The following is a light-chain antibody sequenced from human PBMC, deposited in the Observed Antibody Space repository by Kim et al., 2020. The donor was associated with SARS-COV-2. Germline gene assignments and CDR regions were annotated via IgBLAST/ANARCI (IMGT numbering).Light chain of an antibody. J-gene: IGLJ3*02. Sequence: CTRSSGYSNYKVDWYQQRPGKGPRFVMRVGTGGIVGSKGDGIPDRFSGLGSGLNRYLTIKNIQEEDESDYHCGADHGSGSNFVWVFGGGTQLTVL. V-gene: IGLV9-49*01. CDR1: SGYSNYK. CDR3: GADHGSGSNFVWV. CDR2: VGTGGIVG.